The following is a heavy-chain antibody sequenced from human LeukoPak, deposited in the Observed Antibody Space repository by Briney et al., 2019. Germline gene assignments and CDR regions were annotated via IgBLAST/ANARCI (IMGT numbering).Heavy chain of an antibody. CDR2: ISAYNGNT. V-gene: IGHV1-18*01. D-gene: IGHD2-15*01. CDR3: AREIGYCSGGSCYSGEIYYYYMDV. CDR1: RYTLTSYG. J-gene: IGHJ6*03. Sequence: ASVKVSCNASRYTLTSYGISWVRQAAGHRLEWRGWISAYNGNTNYEQKLQGRVTMSTDTSTSTAYMELRSLRSDDTAVYYCAREIGYCSGGSCYSGEIYYYYMDVWGKGTTVTVSS.